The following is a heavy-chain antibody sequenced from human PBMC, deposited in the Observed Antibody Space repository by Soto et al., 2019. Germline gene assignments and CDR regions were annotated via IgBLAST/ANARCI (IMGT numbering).Heavy chain of an antibody. CDR1: GYSFSSSS. CDR2: IHPSDGST. J-gene: IGHJ4*02. Sequence: ASVTLSCPESGYSFSSSSRRLVRQAPGQGLEWMGVIHPSDGSTSYAQKFQGRVTMTRDTSTSTVYMELSSLGSEDTAVYYCALTAKGYYFDEWGQGTLVTVSP. V-gene: IGHV1-46*01. CDR3: ALTAKGYYFDE. D-gene: IGHD7-27*01.